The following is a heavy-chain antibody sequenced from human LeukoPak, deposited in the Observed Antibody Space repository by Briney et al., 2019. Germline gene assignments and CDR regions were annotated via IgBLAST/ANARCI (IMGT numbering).Heavy chain of an antibody. CDR1: GGSFSSYA. J-gene: IGHJ4*02. CDR3: ASSPYSSGFAYYFDY. D-gene: IGHD6-19*01. Sequence: SVKVSCKASGGSFSSYAISWVRQAPGQGLEWMGGIIPIFGTANYAQKFQGRVTITADESTSTAYMELSSLRSEDTAVYYCASSPYSSGFAYYFDYWGQGTLVTVSS. V-gene: IGHV1-69*13. CDR2: IIPIFGTA.